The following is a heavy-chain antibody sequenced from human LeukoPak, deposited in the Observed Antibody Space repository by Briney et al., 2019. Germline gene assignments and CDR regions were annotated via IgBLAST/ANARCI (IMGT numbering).Heavy chain of an antibody. V-gene: IGHV3-30*04. CDR1: GFTFSSYA. J-gene: IGHJ3*02. CDR3: ARDIHCSITSCYGAFDI. D-gene: IGHD2-2*01. CDR2: ISYDGSNK. Sequence: PGRSLRLSCAASGFTFSSYAMHWVRQAPGKGLEWVAVISYDGSNKYYADSVKGRFTISRDNSKNTLYLQMNSLRAEDTAVYYCARDIHCSITSCYGAFDIWGQGTMVTVSS.